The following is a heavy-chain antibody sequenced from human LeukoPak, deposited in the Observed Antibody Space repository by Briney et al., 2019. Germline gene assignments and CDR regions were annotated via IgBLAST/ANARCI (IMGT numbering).Heavy chain of an antibody. D-gene: IGHD5-24*01. J-gene: IGHJ4*02. Sequence: SETLSLIWTVSRRPISLYYWRWMRQPPGKGLEWIGYIYYSGSTNYNPSLKSRVTISVDTSKNEFSLKLSSVTAADTAVYYCARARQLRSPDCFDYWDQRTLVTASS. CDR3: ARARQLRSPDCFDY. CDR1: RRPISLYY. V-gene: IGHV4-59*01. CDR2: IYYSGST.